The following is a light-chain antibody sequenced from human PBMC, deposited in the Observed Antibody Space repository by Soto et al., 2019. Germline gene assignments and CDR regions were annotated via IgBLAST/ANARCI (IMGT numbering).Light chain of an antibody. CDR2: AVS. CDR3: QQSDSLPST. J-gene: IGKJ3*01. V-gene: IGKV1-39*01. CDR1: QSISRY. Sequence: DIQLTQSPSSLSASVGDRVTITCRASQSISRYLNWFQQKPGKAPKVLIYAVSSLQTGVPSRFSGSGSGTDFTLTISSLQPEDFASYYCQQSDSLPSTFGPGTKVDI.